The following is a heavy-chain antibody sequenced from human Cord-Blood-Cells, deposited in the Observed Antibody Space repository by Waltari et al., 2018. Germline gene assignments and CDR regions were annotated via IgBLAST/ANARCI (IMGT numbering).Heavy chain of an antibody. V-gene: IGHV4-34*01. Sequence: VQLQSWGAGLLKPTEPLSLTCAVSGGSFSGYYWSWIRHPPGQGREWIGEINHWGSTNYNPSLKSRVTISVDTSKNQFSLKLSSVTAADTAVYYCASFPGIAAAGTRNWFDPWGQGTLVTVSS. D-gene: IGHD6-13*01. CDR1: GGSFSGYY. J-gene: IGHJ5*02. CDR3: ASFPGIAAAGTRNWFDP. CDR2: INHWGST.